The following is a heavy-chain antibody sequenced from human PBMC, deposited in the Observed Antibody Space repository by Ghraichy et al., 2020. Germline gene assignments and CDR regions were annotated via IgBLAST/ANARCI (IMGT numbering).Heavy chain of an antibody. CDR1: GFTFSSYW. CDR3: AREDNWNYKELDY. CDR2: IRQNGSDK. Sequence: GGSLRLSCAASGFTFSSYWMSWVRQPPGKGLEWVSNIRQNGSDKYYVDSVKGRFTISRDNAKNSLYLQMNSLRAEDTAVYYCAREDNWNYKELDYWGQGTLVTGSS. J-gene: IGHJ4*02. V-gene: IGHV3-7*01. D-gene: IGHD1-7*01.